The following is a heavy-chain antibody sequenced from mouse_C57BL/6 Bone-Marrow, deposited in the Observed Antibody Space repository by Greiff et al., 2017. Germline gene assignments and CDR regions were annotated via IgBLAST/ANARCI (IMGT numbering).Heavy chain of an antibody. J-gene: IGHJ3*01. Sequence: VQLQQPGAELVMPGASVKLSCKASGYTFTSYWMHWVKQRPGQGLEWIGEIDPSDSYTNYNQKFKGKSTLTADKSSSTAYMQLSSLTSEDSAVYYCALTGTPFAYWGQGTLVTVSA. CDR2: IDPSDSYT. V-gene: IGHV1-69*01. D-gene: IGHD4-1*01. CDR3: ALTGTPFAY. CDR1: GYTFTSYW.